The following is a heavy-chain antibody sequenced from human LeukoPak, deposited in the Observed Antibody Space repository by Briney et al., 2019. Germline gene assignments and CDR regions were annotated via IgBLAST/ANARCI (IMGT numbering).Heavy chain of an antibody. CDR1: GFTFSNYG. V-gene: IGHV3-30*18. CDR2: ISYDGSNR. Sequence: GGSLRLSCAASGFTFSNYGVHWVRQAPGKGLEWVAFISYDGSNRYCADSVKGRFTISRDNSKNTLFLQMNSLRAEDTAVYYCAKASTNYYDTSGHFDYWGQGTLVTVSS. CDR3: AKASTNYYDTSGHFDY. D-gene: IGHD3-22*01. J-gene: IGHJ4*02.